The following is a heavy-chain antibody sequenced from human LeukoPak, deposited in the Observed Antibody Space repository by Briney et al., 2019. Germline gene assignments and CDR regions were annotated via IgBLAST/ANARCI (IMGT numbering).Heavy chain of an antibody. CDR1: GFTFSSYG. D-gene: IGHD1-1*01. V-gene: IGHV3-23*01. Sequence: GGSLRLSCAASGFTFSSYGMSWVRQAPGKGLEWVSAISGSGGSTYYADSVKGRFTISRDNSKNTLYLQMNSLRAEDTAVYYCAKMYSPNEDYYYYYMDVWGKGTTVTISS. CDR3: AKMYSPNEDYYYYYMDV. J-gene: IGHJ6*03. CDR2: ISGSGGST.